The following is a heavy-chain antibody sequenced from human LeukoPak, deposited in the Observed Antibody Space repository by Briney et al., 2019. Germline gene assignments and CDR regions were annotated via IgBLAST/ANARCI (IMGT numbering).Heavy chain of an antibody. CDR3: ARDPLWFGELSGAFDI. V-gene: IGHV4-61*02. CDR1: GGSISSGSYY. Sequence: SETLSLTCTVVGGSISSGSYYWSWIRQPAGKGLEWIGRIYTSGSTNYNPSLKSRGTISVDTSKNKFSLKLSSVTAADMAVYYCARDPLWFGELSGAFDIWGQGTMVTVSS. CDR2: IYTSGST. D-gene: IGHD3-10*01. J-gene: IGHJ3*02.